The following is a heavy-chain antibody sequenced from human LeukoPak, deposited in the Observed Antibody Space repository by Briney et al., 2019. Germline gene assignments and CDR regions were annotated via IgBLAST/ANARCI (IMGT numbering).Heavy chain of an antibody. CDR2: IKEDGSEK. D-gene: IGHD7-27*01. CDR1: GFTFSIHS. V-gene: IGHV3-7*05. CDR3: AKNWGYFDY. Sequence: GGSLRLSCATSGFTFSIHSMTWVRQAPGKGLEWVANIKEDGSEKYYVDSVKGRFTISRDNAENSLYLQMNSLRAEDTAVYYCAKNWGYFDYWGQGILVTVSS. J-gene: IGHJ4*02.